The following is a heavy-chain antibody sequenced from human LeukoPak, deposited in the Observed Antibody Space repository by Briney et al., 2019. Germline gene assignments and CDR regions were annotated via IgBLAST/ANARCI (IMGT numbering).Heavy chain of an antibody. CDR1: GGSISSYY. J-gene: IGHJ4*02. CDR3: ARERYSSGWYPTIDY. V-gene: IGHV4-59*12. CDR2: IYYSGST. D-gene: IGHD6-19*01. Sequence: TSETLSLTCTVSGGSISSYYWSWIRQPPGKGLEWIGYIYYSGSTNYNPSLKSRVTISVDTSKNQFSLKLSSVTAADTAVYYCARERYSSGWYPTIDYWGQGTLVTVSS.